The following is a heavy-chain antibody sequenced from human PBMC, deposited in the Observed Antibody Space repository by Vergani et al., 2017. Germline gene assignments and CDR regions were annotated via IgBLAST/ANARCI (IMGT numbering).Heavy chain of an antibody. J-gene: IGHJ5*02. D-gene: IGHD5-12*01. CDR3: ARGLHFSGYGRYNWFDP. V-gene: IGHV1-69*02. CDR1: GGTFSSYT. Sequence: QVQLVQSGAEVKKPGSSVKVSCKASGGTFSSYTISWVRQAPGQGLEWMGRIIPILGIANYAQKFQGRVTITADKSTSTAYMELSSLRSDDTAVYYCARGLHFSGYGRYNWFDPWGQGTLVTVSS. CDR2: IIPILGIA.